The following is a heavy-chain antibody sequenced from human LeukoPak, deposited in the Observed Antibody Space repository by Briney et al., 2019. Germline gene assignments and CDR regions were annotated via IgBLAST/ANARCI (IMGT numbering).Heavy chain of an antibody. Sequence: GGSLRLSCAASGFTVSTNYMSWVRQAPGKGLEWVSVIYSGGSTSYADSVKGRFTLSRDNSKNTLYLQMTSLRAEDTAVYYCARDYDPRAGYQYYGMEVWGHGTTVTVSS. V-gene: IGHV3-53*01. CDR2: IYSGGST. J-gene: IGHJ6*02. CDR1: GFTVSTNY. CDR3: ARDYDPRAGYQYYGMEV. D-gene: IGHD3-3*01.